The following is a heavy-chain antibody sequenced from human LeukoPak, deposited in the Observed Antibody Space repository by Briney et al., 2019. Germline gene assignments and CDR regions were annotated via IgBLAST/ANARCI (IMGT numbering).Heavy chain of an antibody. Sequence: TLSLTCTVSGGSISSGDYYWSWIRQPPGKGLEWIGYIYYSGGTYYNPSLKSRVTISVDASKNQFSLKLSSVTAADTAVYYCARDQLGIVDYWGQGTLVTVSS. CDR1: GGSISSGDYY. CDR3: ARDQLGIVDY. J-gene: IGHJ4*02. D-gene: IGHD7-27*01. V-gene: IGHV4-30-4*08. CDR2: IYYSGGT.